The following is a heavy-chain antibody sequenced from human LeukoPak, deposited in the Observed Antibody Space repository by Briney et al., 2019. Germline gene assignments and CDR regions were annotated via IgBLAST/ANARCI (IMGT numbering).Heavy chain of an antibody. CDR3: VQEGPRGLAFDI. J-gene: IGHJ3*02. Sequence: GGSLRLSCEASGVTFSSYVMSWFCQAPGKGPEWVSGISGSGGGTYYADSVKGRFAISRDNSKNTLYLQMNSLRAEDTAVYYCVQEGPRGLAFDIWGQGTKVTVSS. CDR1: GVTFSSYV. CDR2: ISGSGGGT. V-gene: IGHV3-23*01.